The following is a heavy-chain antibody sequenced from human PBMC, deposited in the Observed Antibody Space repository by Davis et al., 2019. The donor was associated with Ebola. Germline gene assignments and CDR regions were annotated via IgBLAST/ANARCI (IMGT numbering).Heavy chain of an antibody. CDR3: ARDKVVVTAIPFDY. D-gene: IGHD2-21*02. J-gene: IGHJ4*02. CDR1: GYTFTSYG. V-gene: IGHV1-8*02. Sequence: ASVKVSCKASGYTFTSYGISWVRQAPGQGLEWMGWMNPNSGNTGYAQKFQGRVTMTRNTSTSTVYMELSSLRSEDTAVYYCARDKVVVTAIPFDYWGQGTLVTVSS. CDR2: MNPNSGNT.